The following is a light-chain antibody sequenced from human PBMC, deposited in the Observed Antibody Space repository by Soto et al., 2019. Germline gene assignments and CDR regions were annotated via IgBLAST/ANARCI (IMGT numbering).Light chain of an antibody. Sequence: IQMTQSPSTLSVSVGDRVTITCRASQTISSWVAWYQQKPGKAPKLLIYKASTLKSGVPSRFSGSGSGTEFTLTISSLQPDDFATYYCQHDNSYSEAFGQGTKVDIK. CDR1: QTISSW. CDR2: KAS. CDR3: QHDNSYSEA. V-gene: IGKV1-5*03. J-gene: IGKJ1*01.